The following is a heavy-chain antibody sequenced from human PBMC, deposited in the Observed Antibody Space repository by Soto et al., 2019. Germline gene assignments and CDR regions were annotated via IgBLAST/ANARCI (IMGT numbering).Heavy chain of an antibody. CDR3: ASHELGTSPDYYYYGMDV. CDR1: GYTFTSYG. Sequence: QVQLVQSGAEVKKPGASVKVSCKASGYTFTSYGIIWVRQAPGQGLEWMGWISAYNGNTNYAQKLQGRVTMTTDTSTSTAYMELRSLRSDDTAVYYCASHELGTSPDYYYYGMDVWGQGTTVTVSS. V-gene: IGHV1-18*01. CDR2: ISAYNGNT. D-gene: IGHD6-6*01. J-gene: IGHJ6*02.